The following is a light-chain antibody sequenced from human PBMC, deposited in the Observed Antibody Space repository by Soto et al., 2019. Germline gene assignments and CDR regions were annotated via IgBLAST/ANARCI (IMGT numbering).Light chain of an antibody. CDR1: SSDVGSYNL. V-gene: IGLV2-23*02. Sequence: QSVLTQPDSVSGSPGQSIAISCTGASSDVGSYNLVSWYQQHPGKAPKHMIDEVTKRPSGVSNRFPGSRSGNTASLTISGRQAEDEDEYYYCSYAGITTPVVFGGGTKLT. CDR2: EVT. J-gene: IGLJ2*01. CDR3: CSYAGITTPVV.